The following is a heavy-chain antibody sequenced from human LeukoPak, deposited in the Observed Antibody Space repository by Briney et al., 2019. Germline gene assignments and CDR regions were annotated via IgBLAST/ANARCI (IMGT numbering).Heavy chain of an antibody. V-gene: IGHV3-23*01. CDR3: AKVWFPQLYYGSGGHYYFDY. CDR2: ISGSGGST. Sequence: PGGSLRLSCAASGFTFSSYAMSWVRQAPGKGLEWVSAISGSGGSTYYADSVKGRFTISRDNSKNTLYLQMNSLRAEDTAVYYCAKVWFPQLYYGSGGHYYFDYWGQGTLVTVSS. D-gene: IGHD3-10*01. J-gene: IGHJ4*02. CDR1: GFTFSSYA.